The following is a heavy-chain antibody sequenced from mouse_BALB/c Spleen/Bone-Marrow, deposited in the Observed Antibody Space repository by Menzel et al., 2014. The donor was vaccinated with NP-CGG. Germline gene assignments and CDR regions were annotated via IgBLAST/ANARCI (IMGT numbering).Heavy chain of an antibody. Sequence: EVKLVESGGGLVQPGGSRKLSCAASGFTFSNFGMHRVRQAPEKGLEWVAYISGGSSSIYYGDTVKGRFTISRDNPKNTLFLQMTSLRAEDAAMYFCSRGEDYDGYAMDYWGQGTSITVSS. J-gene: IGHJ4*01. CDR2: ISGGSSSI. V-gene: IGHV5-17*02. CDR3: SRGEDYDGYAMDY. D-gene: IGHD2-4*01. CDR1: GFTFSNFG.